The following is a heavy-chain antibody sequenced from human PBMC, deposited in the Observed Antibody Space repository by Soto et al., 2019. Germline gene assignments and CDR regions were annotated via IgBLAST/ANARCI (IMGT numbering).Heavy chain of an antibody. D-gene: IGHD5-12*01. V-gene: IGHV1-69*04. Sequence: ASVKVSCKASGGTSSSYTISWVRQAPGQGLEWMGRIIPILGIANYAQKFQGRVTITADKSTSTAYMELSSLRSEDTAVYYCARDPIVAFSVPDYWGQGTLVTVSS. J-gene: IGHJ4*02. CDR3: ARDPIVAFSVPDY. CDR1: GGTSSSYT. CDR2: IIPILGIA.